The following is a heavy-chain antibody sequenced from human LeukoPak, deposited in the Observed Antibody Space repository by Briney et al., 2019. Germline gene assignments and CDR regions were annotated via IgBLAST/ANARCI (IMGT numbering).Heavy chain of an antibody. Sequence: GGSLRLSCAASGFTFSSYGMHWVRQAPGKGLEWVAVISYDGSNKYYADSVKGRFTISRDNAKNSLYLQMNSLRAEDTAVYYCARDGRASDYYDSSGYHPIDYWGQGTLVTVSS. J-gene: IGHJ4*02. CDR1: GFTFSSYG. D-gene: IGHD3-22*01. CDR3: ARDGRASDYYDSSGYHPIDY. V-gene: IGHV3-30*03. CDR2: ISYDGSNK.